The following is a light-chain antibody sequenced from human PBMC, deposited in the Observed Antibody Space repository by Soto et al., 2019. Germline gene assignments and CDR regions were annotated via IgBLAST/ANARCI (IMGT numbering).Light chain of an antibody. Sequence: PWERATLSCRASQRVSSYLAWYQQKPGQAPRLLIYDASNRATGIPARFSGSGSGTDFTLTISSLEPEDFAVYYCQQRSNWPPYTFGQGTKLEIK. V-gene: IGKV3-11*01. CDR1: QRVSSY. CDR3: QQRSNWPPYT. CDR2: DAS. J-gene: IGKJ2*01.